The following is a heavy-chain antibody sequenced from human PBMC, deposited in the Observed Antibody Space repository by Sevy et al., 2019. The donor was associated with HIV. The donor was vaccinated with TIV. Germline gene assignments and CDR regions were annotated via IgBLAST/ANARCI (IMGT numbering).Heavy chain of an antibody. CDR2: SYPGDSDT. CDR1: GYSFTSYW. Sequence: GEALKISCKGSGYSFTSYWIGWVRQMPGKGLEWMGISYPGDSDTRYSQSFQGQVTISADKSTSTAYLQWSSLKASDTAMYYCARRSTGIVGTHFDYWGQGTLVTVSS. J-gene: IGHJ4*02. CDR3: ARRSTGIVGTHFDY. V-gene: IGHV5-51*01. D-gene: IGHD1-26*01.